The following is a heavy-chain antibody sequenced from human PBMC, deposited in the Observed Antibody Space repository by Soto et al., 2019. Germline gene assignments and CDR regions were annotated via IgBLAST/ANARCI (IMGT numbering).Heavy chain of an antibody. D-gene: IGHD4-17*01. CDR3: ARDLQSGDYYYYYGMDV. CDR2: ISYDGSNK. CDR1: GFTFSSYA. Sequence: RWSLRLSCAASGFTFSSYAMHWVRQAPGKGLEWVAVISYDGSNKYYADSVKGRFTISRDNSKNTLYLQMNSLRAEDTAVYYCARDLQSGDYYYYYGMDVWGQGTTVTVSS. J-gene: IGHJ6*02. V-gene: IGHV3-30-3*01.